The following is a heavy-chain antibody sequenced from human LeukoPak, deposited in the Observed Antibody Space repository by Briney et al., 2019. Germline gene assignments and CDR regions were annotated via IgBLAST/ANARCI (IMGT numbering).Heavy chain of an antibody. CDR3: ARDIVVVVAATHDAFDI. Sequence: PGGSLRLSCAASGFTFSSYAMSWVRQAPGKGLEWVSAISGSGGSTYYADSVKGRFTISRDNAKNTPYLQMNSLRAEDTAVYYCARDIVVVVAATHDAFDIWGQGTMVTVSS. D-gene: IGHD2-15*01. CDR1: GFTFSSYA. J-gene: IGHJ3*02. CDR2: ISGSGGST. V-gene: IGHV3-23*01.